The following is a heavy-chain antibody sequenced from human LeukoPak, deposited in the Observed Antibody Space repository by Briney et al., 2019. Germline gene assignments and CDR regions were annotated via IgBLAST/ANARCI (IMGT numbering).Heavy chain of an antibody. CDR2: ISSSSSTI. D-gene: IGHD4-17*01. CDR3: ARVFIGDYGDYQFDY. J-gene: IGHJ4*02. CDR1: GFTFSSYS. V-gene: IGHV3-48*01. Sequence: PGGSLRLSCAASGFTFSSYSMNWVRQAPGKGLEWVSYISSSSSTIYYADSVKGRFTISRDNAKNSLYLEMNSLRAEDTAVYYCARVFIGDYGDYQFDYWGQGILVTVSS.